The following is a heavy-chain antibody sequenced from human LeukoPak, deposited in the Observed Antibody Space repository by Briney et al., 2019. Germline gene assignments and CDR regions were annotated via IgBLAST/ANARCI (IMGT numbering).Heavy chain of an antibody. Sequence: PSETLSLTCTVSAGSINSGGHFWTWIRQHPGGGLEWIGYIWNSGISYYNPSLQSRVIISADTSKSQFSLKLSSVTAADTAVYYCARYYCGSSNCPGVDFWGQGTLVTVSP. CDR3: ARYYCGSSNCPGVDF. D-gene: IGHD2-2*01. V-gene: IGHV4-31*03. J-gene: IGHJ4*02. CDR2: IWNSGIS. CDR1: AGSINSGGHF.